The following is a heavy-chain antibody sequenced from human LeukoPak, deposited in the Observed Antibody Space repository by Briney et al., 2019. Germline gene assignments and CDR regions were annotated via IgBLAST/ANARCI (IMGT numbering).Heavy chain of an antibody. V-gene: IGHV3-23*01. Sequence: GGSLRLSCSASGLGRSFKETWMSWVRQAPGKGLEWVSAISGSGGSTYYADSVKGRFTISRDNSKNTLYLQMNSLRAEDTAVYYCAKTRVTMIVVVFYAFDIWGQGTMVTVSS. CDR1: GLGRSFKE. CDR3: AKTRVTMIVVVFYAFDI. D-gene: IGHD3-22*01. CDR2: ISGSGGST. J-gene: IGHJ3*02.